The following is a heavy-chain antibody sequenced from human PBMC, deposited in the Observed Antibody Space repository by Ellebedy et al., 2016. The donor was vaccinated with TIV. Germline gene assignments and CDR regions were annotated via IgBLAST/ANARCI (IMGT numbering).Heavy chain of an antibody. CDR2: FYYTGST. CDR1: GGSIRGHY. CDR3: ARQRTYWGGFDL. J-gene: IGHJ4*02. V-gene: IGHV4-59*08. Sequence: MPSETLSLTCSVSGGSIRGHYWSWIRQPPEKGLEWMGYFYYTGSTNYNNSLKSRVTMSVDSSKNQFSVTLISVTAADTAVYFCARQRTYWGGFDLWGQGAPVAVSS. D-gene: IGHD7-27*01.